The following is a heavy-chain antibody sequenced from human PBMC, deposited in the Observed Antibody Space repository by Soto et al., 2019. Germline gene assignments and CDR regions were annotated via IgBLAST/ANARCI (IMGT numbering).Heavy chain of an antibody. CDR1: GGSLSRGGFY. J-gene: IGHJ6*03. CDR2: IYYSGST. CDR3: AGLRGSWYKNYMDV. D-gene: IGHD6-13*01. V-gene: IGHV4-31*03. Sequence: PSPTRTLSGGSLSRGGFYLSWIPPHPGKGLEWIGYIYYSGSTYYNPSLKSRVTISVDRSKNQFSLKLSSVTAADTAVYYCAGLRGSWYKNYMDVWGKGTTVTVSS.